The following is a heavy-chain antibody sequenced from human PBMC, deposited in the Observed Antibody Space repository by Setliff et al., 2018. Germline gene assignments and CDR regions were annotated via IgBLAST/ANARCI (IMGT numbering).Heavy chain of an antibody. J-gene: IGHJ3*02. D-gene: IGHD2-2*01. CDR1: GYSFTDYY. CDR2: INPHSGGT. V-gene: IGHV1-2*02. CDR3: ARAPGTVVVPASRSAFDI. Sequence: ASVKVSCKASGYSFTDYYIHWVRQAPGQGLEWVGWINPHSGGTTFARKFQGRVTMTRDTSISTAHMELSSLRSEDSAVYYCARAPGTVVVPASRSAFDIWGQGTMVTVSS.